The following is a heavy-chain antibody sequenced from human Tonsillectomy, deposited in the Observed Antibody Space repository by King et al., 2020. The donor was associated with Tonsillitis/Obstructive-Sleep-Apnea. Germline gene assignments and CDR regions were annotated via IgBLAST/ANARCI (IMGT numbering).Heavy chain of an antibody. J-gene: IGHJ4*02. Sequence: VQLQESGPGLVKPSGTLSLTCAVSGGSISRSNLWSWVRQPPGKGLEWIGEIYHSGSTNYNPALKRRVTISVDKPKNQCSLKLSSVTAADTAVYYCAGDPRYCSSTSCFGGNYWGQGTLVTVSS. V-gene: IGHV4-4*02. CDR1: GGSISRSNL. CDR3: AGDPRYCSSTSCFGGNY. D-gene: IGHD2-2*01. CDR2: IYHSGST.